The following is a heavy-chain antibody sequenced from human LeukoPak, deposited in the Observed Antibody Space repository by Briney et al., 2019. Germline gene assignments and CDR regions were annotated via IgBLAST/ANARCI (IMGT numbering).Heavy chain of an antibody. V-gene: IGHV4-39*07. Sequence: SETLSLTCTVSGGSISNYYWSWIRQPPGNGLEWIGSIYYSGSTYYSPSLKSRLTISVDTSKDQFSLRVSSVTAADTAVYYCARGIAAAGTFDYWGQGTLVTVSS. J-gene: IGHJ4*02. CDR1: GGSISNYY. CDR2: IYYSGST. CDR3: ARGIAAAGTFDY. D-gene: IGHD6-13*01.